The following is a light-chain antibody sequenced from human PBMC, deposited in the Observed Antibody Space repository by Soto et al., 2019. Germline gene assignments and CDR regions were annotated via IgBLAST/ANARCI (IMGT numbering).Light chain of an antibody. J-gene: IGKJ1*01. CDR1: QSVDTTF. V-gene: IGKV3-20*01. CDR3: QQYMSSVT. Sequence: EIVLTQSPGSLSLSPGQRATLSCRASQSVDTTFFAWYQKKPGQAPRLLIYGASKRATGIPDRFSGSGSGTDFPLIISRLEPEDFAVYYCQQYMSSVTFGQGTKVESK. CDR2: GAS.